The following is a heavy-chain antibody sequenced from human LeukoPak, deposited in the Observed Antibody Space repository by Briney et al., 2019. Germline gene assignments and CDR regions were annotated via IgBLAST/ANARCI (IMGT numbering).Heavy chain of an antibody. CDR3: ANIVGATDFDY. CDR2: ISGSGGST. V-gene: IGHV3-23*01. CDR1: GFTFSSYA. Sequence: GGSLRLSCAASGFTFSSYAMSWVRQAPGKGLEWVSAISGSGGSTYYADSVKGRFTISRDNSKNALYLQMNSLRAEDTAVYYCANIVGATDFDYWGQGTLVTVSS. J-gene: IGHJ4*02. D-gene: IGHD1-26*01.